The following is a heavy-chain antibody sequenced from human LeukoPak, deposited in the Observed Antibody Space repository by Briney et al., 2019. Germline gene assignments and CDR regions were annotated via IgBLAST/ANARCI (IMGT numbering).Heavy chain of an antibody. CDR3: ARAYYYYDTTGLGAVDL. CDR2: IWDDGSNK. Sequence: PGGSLRLSCAASGFTFSSYGMHWVRQAPGKGLEWVAVIWDDGSNKYYADSVKGRFTISRDDAKNSLFLQMNSLRAEDTALYYCARAYYYYDTTGLGAVDLWGQGTMVTVSS. V-gene: IGHV3-33*01. D-gene: IGHD3-22*01. CDR1: GFTFSSYG. J-gene: IGHJ3*01.